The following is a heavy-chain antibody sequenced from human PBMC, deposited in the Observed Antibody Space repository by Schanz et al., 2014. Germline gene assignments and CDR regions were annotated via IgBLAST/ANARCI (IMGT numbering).Heavy chain of an antibody. D-gene: IGHD2-15*01. CDR1: GFTFNSYA. CDR3: ARDRGYCSGGSCLTFDY. J-gene: IGHJ4*02. V-gene: IGHV3-30-3*01. Sequence: QLVGSGGGLVQPGGSLRLSCAASGFTFNSYAMTWVRQAPGKGLEWVAVISYDGSNKYYADSVKGRFTISRDNSRNTLYLQMNTLRAEDTAVYYCARDRGYCSGGSCLTFDYWGQGTLVTVSS. CDR2: ISYDGSNK.